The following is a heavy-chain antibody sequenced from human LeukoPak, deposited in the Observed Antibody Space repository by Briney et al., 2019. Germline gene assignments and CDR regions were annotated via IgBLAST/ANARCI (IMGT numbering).Heavy chain of an antibody. CDR3: ASSGAGVGATIH. D-gene: IGHD1-26*01. J-gene: IGHJ4*02. CDR2: IYYSGST. V-gene: IGHV4-59*01. Sequence: SETLSLTCTVSGGSISSYYWSWIRQPPGKGLEWIGYIYYSGSTTYNPSLKSPVTISVDTSKNQFSLKLSSVTAEDTAVYYCASSGAGVGATIHWGQGTLVTVSS. CDR1: GGSISSYY.